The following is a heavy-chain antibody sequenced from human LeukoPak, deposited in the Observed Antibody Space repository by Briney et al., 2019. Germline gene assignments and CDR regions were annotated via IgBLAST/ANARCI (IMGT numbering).Heavy chain of an antibody. J-gene: IGHJ4*02. D-gene: IGHD2-2*01. CDR3: ASTHLGYCSSASCQNDY. CDR2: ISNNGGST. Sequence: GGSLRLSCAASGFTFSDYAMHWVRQAPGKGLEYVSAISNNGGSTYYANSVKDRFTISRDNSKNTLYLQMGSLRAEDTAVYYCASTHLGYCSSASCQNDYWGQGTLVTVSS. CDR1: GFTFSDYA. V-gene: IGHV3-64*01.